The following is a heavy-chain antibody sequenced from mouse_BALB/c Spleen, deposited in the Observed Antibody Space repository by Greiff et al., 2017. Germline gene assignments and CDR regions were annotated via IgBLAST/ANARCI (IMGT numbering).Heavy chain of an antibody. Sequence: DVKLVESGGGLVQPGGSRKLSCAASGFTFSSFGMHWVRQAPEKGLEWVAYISSGSSTIYYADTVKGRFTISRDNPKNTLFLQMTSLRSEDTAMYYCAREGYYPYAMDYWGQGTSVTVSS. J-gene: IGHJ4*01. CDR3: AREGYYPYAMDY. CDR2: ISSGSSTI. CDR1: GFTFSSFG. V-gene: IGHV5-17*02. D-gene: IGHD2-3*01.